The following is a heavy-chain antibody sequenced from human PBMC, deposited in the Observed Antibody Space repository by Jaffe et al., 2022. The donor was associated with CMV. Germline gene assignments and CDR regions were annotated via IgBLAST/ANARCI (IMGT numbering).Heavy chain of an antibody. Sequence: EVQLVESGGGLVKPGGSLRLSCAASGFTFSSYSMNWVRQAPGKGLEWVSSISSSSSYIYYADSVKGRFTISRDNAKNSLYLQMNSLRAEDTAVYYCARDGLLWFGELSLPNDYWGQGTLVTVSS. V-gene: IGHV3-21*01. CDR2: ISSSSSYI. CDR3: ARDGLLWFGELSLPNDY. J-gene: IGHJ4*02. D-gene: IGHD3-10*01. CDR1: GFTFSSYS.